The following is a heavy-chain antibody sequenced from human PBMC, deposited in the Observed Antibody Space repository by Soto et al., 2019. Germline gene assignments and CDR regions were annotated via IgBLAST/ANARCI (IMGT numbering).Heavy chain of an antibody. Sequence: PGGSLRLSCAASGFTFSNYARSWARQAPGKGLEWVAGVSTSGGSTNYADSEKGRFTISRDNSKNTLYLQMNSLRAEDTAVYYCAKDPGGGTFDYWGPGTLVTVSS. CDR3: AKDPGGGTFDY. CDR2: VSTSGGST. J-gene: IGHJ4*02. D-gene: IGHD3-10*01. V-gene: IGHV3-23*01. CDR1: GFTFSNYA.